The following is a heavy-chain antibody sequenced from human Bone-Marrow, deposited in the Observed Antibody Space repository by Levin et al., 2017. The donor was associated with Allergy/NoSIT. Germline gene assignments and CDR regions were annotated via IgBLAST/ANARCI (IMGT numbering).Heavy chain of an antibody. V-gene: IGHV4-34*01. Sequence: SETLSLTCAVYGGSFSGYYWSWIRQPPGKGLEWIGEINHSGSTNYNPSLKSRVTISVDTSKNQFSLKLSSVTAADTAVYYCAARGGRGSSYTYYYDYGMDVWGQGTTVTVSS. CDR3: AARGGRGSSYTYYYDYGMDV. D-gene: IGHD3-16*02. J-gene: IGHJ6*02. CDR2: INHSGST. CDR1: GGSFSGYY.